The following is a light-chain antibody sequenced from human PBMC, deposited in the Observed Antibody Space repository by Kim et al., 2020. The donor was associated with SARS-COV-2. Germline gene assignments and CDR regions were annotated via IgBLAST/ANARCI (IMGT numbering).Light chain of an antibody. V-gene: IGLV2-14*03. CDR2: DVS. J-gene: IGLJ2*01. CDR3: SSYTSSTTLV. CDR1: SSDVGTYNY. Sequence: QSITISCTGNSSDVGTYNYISWYQQHPGKAPKLMIYDVSNRPSGVSNRFSGSKSGNTASLTISGLQAEDEADYYCSSYTSSTTLVFGGGTQLTVL.